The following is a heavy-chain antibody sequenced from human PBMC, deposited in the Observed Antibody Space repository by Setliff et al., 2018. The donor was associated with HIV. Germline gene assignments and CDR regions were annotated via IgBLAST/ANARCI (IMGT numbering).Heavy chain of an antibody. CDR1: GGSISNSY. D-gene: IGHD6-6*01. CDR2: INHSGST. Sequence: PSETLSLTCTVSGGSISNSYWSWIRQPPGKGLEWIGEINHSGSTNYNPSLKSRVTISVDTSKNQFSLKLSSVTAADTAVYYCARSSIAARAPQRLRYYYGMDVWGQGTTVTVSS. CDR3: ARSSIAARAPQRLRYYYGMDV. J-gene: IGHJ6*02. V-gene: IGHV4-34*01.